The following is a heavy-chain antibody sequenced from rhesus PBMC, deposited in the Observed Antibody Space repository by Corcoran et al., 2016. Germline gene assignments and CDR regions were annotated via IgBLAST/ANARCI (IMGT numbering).Heavy chain of an antibody. CDR2: INDTSAHS. Sequence: QVQLQESGPGLVKPSETLSLTCAVSGASISNYYWNWIRPSPGKALEWIGDINDTSAHSANTPPRKSRGSISKAASKNQFSLTRTSVTAADTAVYSCAREHYNWGDFDYWGQGVLVTVSS. D-gene: IGHD1-26*01. V-gene: IGHV4-80*01. J-gene: IGHJ4*01. CDR1: GASISNYY. CDR3: AREHYNWGDFDY.